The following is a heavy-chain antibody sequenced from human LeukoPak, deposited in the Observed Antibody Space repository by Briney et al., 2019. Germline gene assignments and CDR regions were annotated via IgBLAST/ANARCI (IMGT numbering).Heavy chain of an antibody. CDR3: ARNYYYDSSGSDAFDI. Sequence: PGRSLRLSCAASGFTFSSYGMHWVRQAPGKGLEWVAVIWYDGSNKYYADSVKGRFTISRDNSKNTLYLPMNSLRAEDTAVYYCARNYYYDSSGSDAFDIWGQGTMVTVSS. D-gene: IGHD3-22*01. V-gene: IGHV3-33*01. CDR2: IWYDGSNK. J-gene: IGHJ3*02. CDR1: GFTFSSYG.